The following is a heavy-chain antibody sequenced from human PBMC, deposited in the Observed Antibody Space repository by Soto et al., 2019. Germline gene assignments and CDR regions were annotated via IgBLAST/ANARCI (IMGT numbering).Heavy chain of an antibody. Sequence: PGGSLRLSCAASGFSFSTYDMHWVRHATGKGLEWVSSIGTAGDTYYEDSVRGRFTISRENATNSFYLDMKNLRVGDTAVYYCSRWFGTTSYSKDVWGRGTTVTVSS. V-gene: IGHV3-13*01. CDR1: GFSFSTYD. D-gene: IGHD3-10*01. CDR2: IGTAGDT. CDR3: SRWFGTTSYSKDV. J-gene: IGHJ6*02.